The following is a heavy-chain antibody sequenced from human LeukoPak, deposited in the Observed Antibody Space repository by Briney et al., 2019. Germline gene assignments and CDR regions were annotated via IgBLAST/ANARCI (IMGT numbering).Heavy chain of an antibody. CDR3: TRAEFSNSFDD. D-gene: IGHD6-6*01. Sequence: GGSLRLSCAASGFTVISNYMSWVRQTPGRSLEWVAFIYSSGSTYYAESAEGRFTISRDSSMNTLYLEMTSLRVEDTAVYYCTRAEFSNSFDDWGQGTLVIVSS. CDR2: IYSSGST. J-gene: IGHJ4*02. V-gene: IGHV3-53*01. CDR1: GFTVISNY.